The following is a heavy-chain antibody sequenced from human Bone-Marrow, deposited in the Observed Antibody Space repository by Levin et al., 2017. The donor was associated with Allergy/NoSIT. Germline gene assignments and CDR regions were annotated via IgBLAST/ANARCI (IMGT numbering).Heavy chain of an antibody. V-gene: IGHV4-61*01. CDR2: IHYSGTS. CDR1: GDSVSTISSY. Sequence: SQTLSLTCTVSGDSVSTISSYWNWIRQPPGQGLEWIGYIHYSGTSQYNPSLGSRVTMSVDTSKNQFSLELTSVSAADSALYYCSGQRVGVARHYFDSWGQGTLVTVSS. CDR3: SGQRVGVARHYFDS. J-gene: IGHJ4*02. D-gene: IGHD2-15*01.